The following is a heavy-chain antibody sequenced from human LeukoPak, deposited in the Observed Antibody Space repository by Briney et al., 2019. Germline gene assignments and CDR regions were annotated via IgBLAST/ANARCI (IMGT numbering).Heavy chain of an antibody. V-gene: IGHV4-59*01. D-gene: IGHD3-9*01. Sequence: SETLSLTCTVSGGSISGYYWSWIRQPPGKGLEWIGYIYYSGSTNYNPSLKSRVTIAVDTSKNQFSLKLSSVTAADTAVYYCARTRKYYDILTGYGLQSLRKPPYYYYMDVWGKGTTVTVSS. CDR1: GGSISGYY. CDR3: ARTRKYYDILTGYGLQSLRKPPYYYYMDV. J-gene: IGHJ6*03. CDR2: IYYSGST.